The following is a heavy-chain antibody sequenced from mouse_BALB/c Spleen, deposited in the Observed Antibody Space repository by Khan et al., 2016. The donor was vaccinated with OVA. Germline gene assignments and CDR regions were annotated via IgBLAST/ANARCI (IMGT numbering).Heavy chain of an antibody. D-gene: IGHD2-14*01. CDR2: INTYTGEP. J-gene: IGHJ4*01. CDR3: ARVGYNGTMDC. V-gene: IGHV9-3-1*01. Sequence: QIQLVQSGPELKKPGETVQISCKASGFTFPNYGMNWVKQAPGKGLTWMGWINTYTGEPTFADDFQGRFAFSLETSASTSYLQIYSLKNEDTATYFCARVGYNGTMDCWGQGTSVTVSS. CDR1: GFTFPNYG.